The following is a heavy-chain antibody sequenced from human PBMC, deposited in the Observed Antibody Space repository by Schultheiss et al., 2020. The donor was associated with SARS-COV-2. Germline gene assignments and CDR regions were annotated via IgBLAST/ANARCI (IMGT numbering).Heavy chain of an antibody. D-gene: IGHD4-23*01. CDR3: ARGGNSGDAFDI. Sequence: GSLRLSCTVSGGSISSYYWSWIRQPPGKGLEWIGEINHSGSTNYNPSLKSRVTISVDTSKNQFSLKLSSVTAADTAVYYCARGGNSGDAFDIWGQGTMVTVSS. J-gene: IGHJ3*02. CDR2: INHSGST. CDR1: GGSISSYY. V-gene: IGHV4-34*01.